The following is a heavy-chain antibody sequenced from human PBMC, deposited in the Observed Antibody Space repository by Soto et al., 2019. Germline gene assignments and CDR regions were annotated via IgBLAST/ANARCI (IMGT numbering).Heavy chain of an antibody. CDR1: GFTVSSNY. CDR3: ARASIAVAGYWYFDL. J-gene: IGHJ2*01. CDR2: IYSGGST. D-gene: IGHD6-19*01. Sequence: EVQLVESGGGLVQPGGSLRLSCAASGFTVSSNYMSWVRQAPGKGLEWVSVIYSGGSTYYADSVKGRFTISRDNSXXTLYLQMNSLRAEDTAVYYCARASIAVAGYWYFDLWGRGTLVTVSS. V-gene: IGHV3-66*01.